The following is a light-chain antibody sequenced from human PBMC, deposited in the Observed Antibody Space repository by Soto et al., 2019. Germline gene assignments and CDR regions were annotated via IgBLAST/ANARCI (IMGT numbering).Light chain of an antibody. CDR2: WAS. Sequence: DIVMTQSPDSLAVSLGERATINCKSSQSVLYSSNNKNYLAWYRQQPGQPPKLLIYWASTRESGVPDRFSGSGSGTDFTLTILSLQAYDVAVYYCQKYSTNTVTFGGGTKVEIK. V-gene: IGKV4-1*01. CDR1: QSVLYSSNNKNY. CDR3: QKYSTNTVT. J-gene: IGKJ4*02.